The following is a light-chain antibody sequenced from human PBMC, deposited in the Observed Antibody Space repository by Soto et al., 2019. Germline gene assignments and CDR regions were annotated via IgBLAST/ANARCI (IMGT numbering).Light chain of an antibody. J-gene: IGKJ1*01. V-gene: IGKV1-5*01. Sequence: DIQMTQSPSTLSASVGDRVTITCRASQGISRDLAWYQQKPGKAPKLLIHGVSTLETGVPPRFSGSGSGTEFTLTISSLQPDDFATYYCQQYNSFRTFGQGTKVEIK. CDR3: QQYNSFRT. CDR1: QGISRD. CDR2: GVS.